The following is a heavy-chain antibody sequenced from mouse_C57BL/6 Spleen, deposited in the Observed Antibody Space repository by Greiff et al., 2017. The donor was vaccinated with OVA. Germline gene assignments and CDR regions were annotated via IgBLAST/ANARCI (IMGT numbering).Heavy chain of an antibody. CDR1: GFSLTSYC. V-gene: IGHV2-2*01. CDR2: IWSGGST. CDR3: VRGDYDYDGDYFDY. J-gene: IGHJ2*01. Sequence: QVQLQQSGPGLVQPSQSLSISCTASGFSLTSYCVHWVRQSPGQGLEWLGVIWSGGSTDYNAAFISRLSISKDNSKSQVFFKMNSLQADDTAIYYCVRGDYDYDGDYFDYWGQGTTLTVSS. D-gene: IGHD2-4*01.